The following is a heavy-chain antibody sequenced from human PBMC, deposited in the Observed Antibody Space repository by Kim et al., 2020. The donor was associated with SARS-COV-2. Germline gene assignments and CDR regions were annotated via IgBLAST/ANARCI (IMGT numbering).Heavy chain of an antibody. D-gene: IGHD6-13*01. CDR2: ISYDGSNK. V-gene: IGHV3-30*04. J-gene: IGHJ6*02. Sequence: GSLRLSCAASGFTFSSYAMHWVRQAPGKGLEWVAVISYDGSNKYYADSVKGRFTISRDNSKNTLYLQMNSLRAEDTAVYYCARASQQLLYHYYGMDVWG. CDR1: GFTFSSYA. CDR3: ARASQQLLYHYYGMDV.